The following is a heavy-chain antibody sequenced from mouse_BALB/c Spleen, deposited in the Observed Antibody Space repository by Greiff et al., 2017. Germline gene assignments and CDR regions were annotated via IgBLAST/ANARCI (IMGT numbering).Heavy chain of an antibody. CDR1: GFAFSSYD. V-gene: IGHV5-12-1*01. CDR2: ISSGGGST. Sequence: EVKVEESGGGLVKPGGSLKLPCAASGFAFSSYDMSWVRQTPEKRLEWVAYISSGGGSTYYPDTVKGRFTISRDNAKNTLYLQMSSLKSEDTAMYYCARHGYDYWGQGTTLTVSS. CDR3: ARHGYDY. J-gene: IGHJ2*01. D-gene: IGHD1-2*01.